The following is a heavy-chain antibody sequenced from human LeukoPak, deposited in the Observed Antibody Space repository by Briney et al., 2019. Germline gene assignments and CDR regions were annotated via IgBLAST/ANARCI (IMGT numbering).Heavy chain of an antibody. CDR2: INAGNGNT. J-gene: IGHJ6*02. CDR3: ARDQVMGYSYGFYYYYGMDV. CDR1: QYSFIDYA. D-gene: IGHD5-18*01. Sequence: APVKVSCKASQYSFIDYAIHWVRQAPGQRLEWMGWINAGNGNTKYSQKFQGRVTITRDTSASTAYMELSSLRSEDTAVYYCARDQVMGYSYGFYYYYGMDVWGQGTTVTVSS. V-gene: IGHV1-3*01.